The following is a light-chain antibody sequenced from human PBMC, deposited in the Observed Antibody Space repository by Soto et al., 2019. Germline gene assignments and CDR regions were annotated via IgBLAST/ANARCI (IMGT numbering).Light chain of an antibody. J-gene: IGKJ1*01. CDR3: GRYNSLPPA. Sequence: EILMTQSPATLSGSPGERATLSCRARQSVTSELAWYQQKPGQAPRLLSYYASARVTAIAARFRGSGCGTAVAHTISCLQAGDFAVYYCGRYNSLPPAFGRGPRVDVK. CDR1: QSVTSE. V-gene: IGKV3-15*01. CDR2: YAS.